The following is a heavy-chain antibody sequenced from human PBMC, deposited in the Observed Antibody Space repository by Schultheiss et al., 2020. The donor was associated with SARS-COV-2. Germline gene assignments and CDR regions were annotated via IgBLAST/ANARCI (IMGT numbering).Heavy chain of an antibody. CDR3: ARGGYCSSTSCYKAMWFDP. Sequence: SETLSLTCAVYGGSFSGYYWSWIRQPPGKGLEGIGSIYYSGSTYYNPSLKSRVTISVDTSKNQFSLKLSSVTAADTAVYYCARGGYCSSTSCYKAMWFDPWSQGALVTVSS. J-gene: IGHJ5*02. CDR1: GGSFSGYY. CDR2: IYYSGST. D-gene: IGHD2-2*02. V-gene: IGHV4-34*09.